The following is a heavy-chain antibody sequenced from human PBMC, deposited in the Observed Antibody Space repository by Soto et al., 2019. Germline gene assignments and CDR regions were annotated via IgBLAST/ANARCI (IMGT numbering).Heavy chain of an antibody. V-gene: IGHV4-59*01. CDR3: ARAYYSHGYLDY. D-gene: IGHD5-18*01. J-gene: IGHJ4*02. CDR2: IYYSGST. Sequence: SETLSLTCTVSGGSISSYYWTWIRQPPGKGLEWIGYIYYSGSTNYNPSLKTRVTISVDTSKNQFSLKLSSVTAADTAVYYCARAYYSHGYLDYWGQGTLVTVSA. CDR1: GGSISSYY.